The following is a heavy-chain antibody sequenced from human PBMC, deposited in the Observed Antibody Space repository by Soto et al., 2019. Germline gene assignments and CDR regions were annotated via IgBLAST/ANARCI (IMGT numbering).Heavy chain of an antibody. CDR2: ISYDGSNK. D-gene: IGHD3-3*01. V-gene: IGHV3-30-3*01. CDR1: GFTFSSYA. CDR3: ARDTGLRFLEWVLFD. J-gene: IGHJ1*01. Sequence: QVQLVESGGGVVQPGRSLRLSCAASGFTFSSYAMHWVRQAPGKGLEWVAVISYDGSNKYYADSVKGRFTISRDNSKNTLYLQMNSLRAEDTAVYYCARDTGLRFLEWVLFDWVQGTLVTVSS.